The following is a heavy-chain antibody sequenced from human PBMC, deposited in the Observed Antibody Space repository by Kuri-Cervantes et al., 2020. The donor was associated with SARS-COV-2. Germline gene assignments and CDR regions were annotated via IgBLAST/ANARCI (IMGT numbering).Heavy chain of an antibody. D-gene: IGHD5-12*01. CDR1: GDTFSSYA. V-gene: IGHV1-69*05. CDR3: AFDPGYSGYDHAFDI. Sequence: SVKVSCKASGDTFSSYAISWVRQAPGQGLEWMGGIIPIFGTANYAQKFQGRVTITTDKSTSTAYMELSRLRSEDSAVYYVAFDPGYSGYDHAFDIWGQGTMVTVSS. CDR2: IIPIFGTA. J-gene: IGHJ3*02.